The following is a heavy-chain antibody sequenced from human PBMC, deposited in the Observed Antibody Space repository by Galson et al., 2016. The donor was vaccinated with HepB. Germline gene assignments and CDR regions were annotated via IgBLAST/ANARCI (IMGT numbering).Heavy chain of an antibody. Sequence: SLRLSCAASGFTFSSYAMSWVHQAPGKGLEWISYIYISGGGINYSDSVKGRFTISRDNAKNSLYLQMNSLRDEDTAVYYCVTDFWPTEVGWGQGTTVIVSS. CDR2: IYISGGGI. J-gene: IGHJ6*02. D-gene: IGHD3-3*01. CDR1: GFTFSSYA. V-gene: IGHV3-48*02. CDR3: VTDFWPTEVG.